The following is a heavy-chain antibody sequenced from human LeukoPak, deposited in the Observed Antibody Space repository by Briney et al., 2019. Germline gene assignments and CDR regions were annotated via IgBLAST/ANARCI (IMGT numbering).Heavy chain of an antibody. CDR1: GGSISAYY. CDR2: VYYSGTT. V-gene: IGHV4-59*01. J-gene: IGHJ5*02. D-gene: IGHD6-19*01. Sequence: SETLSLTCAVSGGSISAYYWSWIRQAPGKGLEWIGYVYYSGTTNYNPSLKSRVTLSVDTSKNQFSMKLISVIAADTAVYYCARDRAVAGARVFDLWGQGTLVTVSS. CDR3: ARDRAVAGARVFDL.